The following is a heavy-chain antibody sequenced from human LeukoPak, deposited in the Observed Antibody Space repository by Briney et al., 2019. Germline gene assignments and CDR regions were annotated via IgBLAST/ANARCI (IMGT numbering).Heavy chain of an antibody. CDR1: GYTFTGYY. CDR2: INPNSGGT. J-gene: IGHJ5*02. D-gene: IGHD3-10*01. Sequence: ASVKVSCKASGYTFTGYYMHWVRQAPGQGLEWMGWINPNSGGTNYAQKFQGRVTMTRDTSISTAYMELSRLRSDDTAVYYCAREATYYYGSGSYWYWFDPWGQGTLVTVSS. CDR3: AREATYYYGSGSYWYWFDP. V-gene: IGHV1-2*02.